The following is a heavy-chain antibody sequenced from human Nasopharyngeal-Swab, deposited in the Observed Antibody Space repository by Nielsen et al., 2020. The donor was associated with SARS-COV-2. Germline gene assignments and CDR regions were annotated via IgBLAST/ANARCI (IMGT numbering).Heavy chain of an antibody. Sequence: ASVKVSCKASGYSFTGYYLHWVSQAPGQGLEWMGWINPDTGATNYAEKFQGRVTMTSDMALSTAYMEMSRLRSDDTAVYYCARVWRDYYGLDVWGQGTTVTVSS. V-gene: IGHV1-2*02. CDR2: INPDTGAT. D-gene: IGHD2-21*01. CDR1: GYSFTGYY. CDR3: ARVWRDYYGLDV. J-gene: IGHJ6*02.